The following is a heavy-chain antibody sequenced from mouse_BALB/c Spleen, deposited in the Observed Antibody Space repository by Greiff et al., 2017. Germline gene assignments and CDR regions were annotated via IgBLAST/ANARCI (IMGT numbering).Heavy chain of an antibody. D-gene: IGHD1-2*01. Sequence: EVQRVESGGGLVQPGGSLRLSCATSGFTFTDYYMSWVRQPPGKALEWLGFIRNKANGYTTEYSASVKGRFTISRDNSQSILYLQMNTLRAEDSATYYCARDSTATYAMDYWGQGTSVTVSS. CDR1: GFTFTDYY. CDR2: IRNKANGYTT. J-gene: IGHJ4*01. CDR3: ARDSTATYAMDY. V-gene: IGHV7-3*02.